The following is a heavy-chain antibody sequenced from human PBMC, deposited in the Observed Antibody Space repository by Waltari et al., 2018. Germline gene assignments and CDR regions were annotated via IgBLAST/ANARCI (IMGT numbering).Heavy chain of an antibody. CDR1: GGSISSGSYY. D-gene: IGHD6-19*01. CDR3: ARGVSAVATTPAGNDC. CDR2: IYPSGRT. Sequence: QVQLQESGPGLVKPSQTLSLTCTVYGGSISSGSYYWSWIRQPAGKGRGWIGLIYPSGRTHYNPSLKSRVTISVDTSKNQFSLKLSSVTAADTAVYYCARGVSAVATTPAGNDCWGQGTLVTVSS. V-gene: IGHV4-61*02. J-gene: IGHJ4*02.